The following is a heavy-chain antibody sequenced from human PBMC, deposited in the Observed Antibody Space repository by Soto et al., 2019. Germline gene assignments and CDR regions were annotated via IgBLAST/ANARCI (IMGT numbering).Heavy chain of an antibody. CDR1: GYTFRRYA. J-gene: IGHJ4*02. Sequence: QVQLVQSGAEVKKPGASVRVSCKTSGYTFRRYAMHWVRQAPGQTLEWMGWINVANGNAKCAQHFEDRLTITRDTSTTTVYIELTSLTSADTAIYFCAREGQELAGDHWGQGTMVTVSS. CDR3: AREGQELAGDH. CDR2: INVANGNA. V-gene: IGHV1-3*01. D-gene: IGHD1-1*01.